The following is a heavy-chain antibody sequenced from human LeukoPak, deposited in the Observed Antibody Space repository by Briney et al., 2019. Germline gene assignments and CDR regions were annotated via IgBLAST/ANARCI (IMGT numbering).Heavy chain of an antibody. CDR2: ISSSSSYI. CDR1: GFTFSSYS. Sequence: GGSLRLSCAASGFTFSSYSRNWVRQAPGGGLEWVSSISSSSSYIYYADSVKGRFTISRDNAKNSLYLQMNSLRAEDTAVYYCASGVTGDYWGQGTLVTVSS. CDR3: ASGVTGDY. J-gene: IGHJ4*02. D-gene: IGHD2-21*02. V-gene: IGHV3-21*01.